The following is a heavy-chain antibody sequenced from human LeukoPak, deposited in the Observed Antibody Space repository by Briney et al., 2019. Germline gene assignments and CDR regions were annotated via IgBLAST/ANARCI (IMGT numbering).Heavy chain of an antibody. CDR1: GGSPSGFY. CDR2: IYTSGST. D-gene: IGHD6-19*01. V-gene: IGHV4-4*07. Sequence: SETLSLTCTVSGGSPSGFYWSWIRQPAGKGLEWIGRIYTSGSTNYNPSLKSRVTMSVDPSRNQFSLKLSSVTAADTAVYYCARGYSTGWYYFDYWGQGTLVTVSS. J-gene: IGHJ4*02. CDR3: ARGYSTGWYYFDY.